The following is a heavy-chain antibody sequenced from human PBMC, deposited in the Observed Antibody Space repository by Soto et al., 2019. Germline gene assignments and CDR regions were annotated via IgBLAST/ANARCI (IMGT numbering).Heavy chain of an antibody. J-gene: IGHJ5*02. Sequence: GESLKISCKGSGYSFTSYWIGWVRQMPGKGLEWVGINYPGDSDTRYSPSFQGPVTISADKSISTAYLQWSSLKASDTARYYCARGFTVTTWPNGCDPWGQGTLVTVSS. CDR2: NYPGDSDT. CDR1: GYSFTSYW. D-gene: IGHD4-4*01. CDR3: ARGFTVTTWPNGCDP. V-gene: IGHV5-51*01.